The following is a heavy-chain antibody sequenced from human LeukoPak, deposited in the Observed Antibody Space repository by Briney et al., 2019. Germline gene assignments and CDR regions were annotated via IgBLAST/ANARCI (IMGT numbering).Heavy chain of an antibody. V-gene: IGHV3-48*02. Sequence: PGGSLRLSCAASGFTFSSYAMSWVRQAPGKGLEWVSYISTSSSTIYYADSVKGRFTISRDNAKNSLYLQMNSLRDEDTAVYYCARGRGYSSSWYANSYADYWGQGTLVTVSS. CDR1: GFTFSSYA. CDR3: ARGRGYSSSWYANSYADY. D-gene: IGHD6-13*01. J-gene: IGHJ4*02. CDR2: ISTSSSTI.